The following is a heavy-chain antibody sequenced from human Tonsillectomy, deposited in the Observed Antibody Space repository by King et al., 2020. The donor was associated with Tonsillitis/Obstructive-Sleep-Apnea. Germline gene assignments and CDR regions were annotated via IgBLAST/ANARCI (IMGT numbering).Heavy chain of an antibody. J-gene: IGHJ4*02. D-gene: IGHD6-6*01. CDR3: ARRGYSSSSGLPAFFDY. V-gene: IGHV4-39*01. CDR1: GGSISSSSYY. Sequence: QLQESGPGLVKPSETLSLTCTVSGGSISSSSYYWGWIRQPPGKGLEWIGSIYYSGSTYYNPSLKSRVTISVDTSKNQFSLNLSSVTAADTAVYYCARRGYSSSSGLPAFFDYWGQGTLVTVSS. CDR2: IYYSGST.